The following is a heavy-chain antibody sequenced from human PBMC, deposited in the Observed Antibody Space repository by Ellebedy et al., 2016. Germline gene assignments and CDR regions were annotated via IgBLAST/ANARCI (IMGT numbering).Heavy chain of an antibody. Sequence: GESLKISXAASGFTFNDYYMSWIRQTPGKGLEWISYISGRGTSIYYADSVKGRFTISRENTNNSLYLQMNSLRAEDTAVYYCARYPQFLFPGVDHWGQGILVTVSS. V-gene: IGHV3-11*01. CDR1: GFTFNDYY. CDR2: ISGRGTSI. J-gene: IGHJ5*02. CDR3: ARYPQFLFPGVDH. D-gene: IGHD3-10*01.